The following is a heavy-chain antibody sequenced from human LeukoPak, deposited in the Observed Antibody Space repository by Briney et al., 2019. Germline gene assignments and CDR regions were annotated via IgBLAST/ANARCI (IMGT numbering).Heavy chain of an antibody. J-gene: IGHJ4*02. CDR3: ARDREISSGFYYGFDY. V-gene: IGHV4-59*01. D-gene: IGHD3-22*01. CDR2: IYYSGST. CDR1: GGSIRSTY. Sequence: PSETLSLTCTVSGGSIRSTYWSWIRQPPGKELEWIGHIYYSGSTNSNPSLKSRLTISVDTSKNQFSLKLSSVTAADTAVYFCARDREISSGFYYGFDYWGQGTRVTVSS.